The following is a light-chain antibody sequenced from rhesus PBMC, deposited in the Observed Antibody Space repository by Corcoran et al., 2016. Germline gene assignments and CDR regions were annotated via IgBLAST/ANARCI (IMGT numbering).Light chain of an antibody. Sequence: QVILTQSPATLSLSPGERATLSCRASPSVSNYLVWYQQKPGQGPRLLIYGASIRATGIPDRFSGSGSGTDFTITISSLEPEGVGVYRCYRHFSGWTFGQGTKVEIK. CDR2: GAS. CDR1: PSVSNY. V-gene: IGKV3-10*02. J-gene: IGKJ1*01. CDR3: YRHFSGWT.